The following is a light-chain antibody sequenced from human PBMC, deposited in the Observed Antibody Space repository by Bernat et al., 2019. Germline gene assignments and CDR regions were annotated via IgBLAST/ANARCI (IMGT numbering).Light chain of an antibody. J-gene: IGLJ3*02. V-gene: IGLV2-23*02. Sequence: QSALTQPASVSGSPGQSITISCTGTSSDVGSYNLVSWYQQHPGKAPKLMIYEVSKRPSGVSNRFSGSKAGNTASLTISGLQAEDEADYYCCAYAGIRGCGGGTKLTVL. CDR3: CAYAGIRG. CDR2: EVS. CDR1: SSDVGSYNL.